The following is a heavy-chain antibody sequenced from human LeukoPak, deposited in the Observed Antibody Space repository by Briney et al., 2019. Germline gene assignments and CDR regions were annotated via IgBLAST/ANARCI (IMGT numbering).Heavy chain of an antibody. V-gene: IGHV3-21*06. CDR1: GFTFSSYN. CDR2: ITSSSSYI. D-gene: IGHD1-26*01. J-gene: IGHJ6*03. Sequence: GGSLRLSCAASGFTFSSYNMNWLRQAQGKGLEWVSSITSSSSYIYYADSVKGRFTISRDNAKNSLYLQMDSLRVEDTSEYYCARDPYSGNYGAYYYYYMDVWGKGTTVTVSS. CDR3: ARDPYSGNYGAYYYYYMDV.